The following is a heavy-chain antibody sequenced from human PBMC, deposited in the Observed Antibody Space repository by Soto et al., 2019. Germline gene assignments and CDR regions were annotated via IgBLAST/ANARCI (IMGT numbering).Heavy chain of an antibody. D-gene: IGHD3-10*01. CDR3: ARTAYYYGSGSLHLDY. Sequence: GGSLRLSCAASGFTFSSYWMHWVRQAPGKGLVWVSRINSDGSSTSYADSVKGRFTISRDNAKNTLYLQMNSLRAEDTAVYYCARTAYYYGSGSLHLDYWGQGTLVTVSS. CDR2: INSDGSST. V-gene: IGHV3-74*01. CDR1: GFTFSSYW. J-gene: IGHJ4*02.